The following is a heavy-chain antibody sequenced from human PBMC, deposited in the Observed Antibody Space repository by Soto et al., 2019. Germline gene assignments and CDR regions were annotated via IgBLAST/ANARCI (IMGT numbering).Heavy chain of an antibody. Sequence: ASVKVSCKASGYTFTSYGISWVRQAPGQGLEWMGWISAYNGNTNYAQELQGRVTMTTDTSTSTAYMELRSLRSDDTAVYYCAKTRLNLGYCTNGVCYMPYYYMDVWGKGTTVTVSS. CDR1: GYTFTSYG. J-gene: IGHJ6*03. CDR3: AKTRLNLGYCTNGVCYMPYYYMDV. D-gene: IGHD2-8*01. CDR2: ISAYNGNT. V-gene: IGHV1-18*01.